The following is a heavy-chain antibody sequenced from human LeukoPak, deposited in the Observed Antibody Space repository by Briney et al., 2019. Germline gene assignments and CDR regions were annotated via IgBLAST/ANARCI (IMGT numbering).Heavy chain of an antibody. CDR2: IIPILGIA. V-gene: IGHV1-69*04. CDR1: GGTFSSYA. Sequence: SVKVSCKASGGTFSSYAISWVRQAPGQGLEWMGRIIPILGIANYAQKFQGRVTITADKSTSTAYMELSSLRSGDTAVYYCARASPIAAAGDELDYWGQGTLVTVSS. CDR3: ARASPIAAAGDELDY. D-gene: IGHD6-13*01. J-gene: IGHJ4*02.